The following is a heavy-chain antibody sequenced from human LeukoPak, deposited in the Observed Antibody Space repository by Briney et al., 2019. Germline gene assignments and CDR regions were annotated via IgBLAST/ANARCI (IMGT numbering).Heavy chain of an antibody. CDR3: ARDVYDSSGYRAFDY. D-gene: IGHD3-22*01. Sequence: GASVKVSCKASGYTFTDYYMHWVRQAPGQGLEWLGRIKPKSGGTTYAQKFQGRVTMTRDASTSTAYMELRSLRSDDTAVYYCARDVYDSSGYRAFDYWGQGTLVTVSS. V-gene: IGHV1-2*06. J-gene: IGHJ4*02. CDR2: IKPKSGGT. CDR1: GYTFTDYY.